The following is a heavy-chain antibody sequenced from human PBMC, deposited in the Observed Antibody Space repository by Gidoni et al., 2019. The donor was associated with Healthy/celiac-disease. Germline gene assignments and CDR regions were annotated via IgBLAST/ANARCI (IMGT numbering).Heavy chain of an antibody. D-gene: IGHD6-13*01. CDR3: ATRSGQQLNNDAFDI. CDR1: GFTFSSYA. CDR2: ISGSGGST. V-gene: IGHV3-23*01. Sequence: EVQLLESGGGLVQPGGSLRLSCAASGFTFSSYAMSWVRQAPGKGLEWVSAISGSGGSTYYADSVKGRFTIARDNSKNTLYLQMNSLRAEDTAVYYCATRSGQQLNNDAFDIWGQGTMVTVSS. J-gene: IGHJ3*02.